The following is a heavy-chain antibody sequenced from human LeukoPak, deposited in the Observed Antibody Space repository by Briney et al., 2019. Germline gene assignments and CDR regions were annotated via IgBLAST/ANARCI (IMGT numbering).Heavy chain of an antibody. CDR2: IYYSGST. J-gene: IGHJ4*02. V-gene: IGHV4-59*01. D-gene: IGHD4-23*01. CDR1: GGSISSYY. CDR3: ARVGEKRTTVVTRHFDY. Sequence: SETLSLTCTVSGGSISSYYWSWIRQPPGKGLEWIGYIYYSGSTNYNPSLKSRVTISVDTSKNQFSLKLSSVTAADTAVYYCARVGEKRTTVVTRHFDYWGQGTLVTVSS.